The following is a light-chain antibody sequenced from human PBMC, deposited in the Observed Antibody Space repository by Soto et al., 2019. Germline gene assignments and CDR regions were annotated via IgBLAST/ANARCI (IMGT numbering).Light chain of an antibody. CDR1: QSVLYSSNNKNY. Sequence: DIGMTHSPDSLAVSLGERATINCKSSQSVLYSSNNKNYLVWYQQKPGQPPKLLIYWASTRESGVPDRFSGSGSGTDFTLTISSLQAEDVAVYYCQQHYSDPLTFGGGTKVEIK. CDR3: QQHYSDPLT. J-gene: IGKJ4*01. V-gene: IGKV4-1*01. CDR2: WAS.